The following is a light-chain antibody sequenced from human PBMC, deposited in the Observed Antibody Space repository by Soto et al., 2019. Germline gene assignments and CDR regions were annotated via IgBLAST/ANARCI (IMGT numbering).Light chain of an antibody. CDR3: QQYGNSPTT. J-gene: IGKJ5*01. CDR1: QSVSSNY. CDR2: EAS. V-gene: IGKV3-20*01. Sequence: EIVLTQSPGTLSLSPGERATLSCRASQSVSSNYLAWYQQKPGQAPRLLIYEASGRTTGSPDRFSGGGSGTDFTLTISRLEPEDFAVYYCQQYGNSPTTFGQGTRLEIK.